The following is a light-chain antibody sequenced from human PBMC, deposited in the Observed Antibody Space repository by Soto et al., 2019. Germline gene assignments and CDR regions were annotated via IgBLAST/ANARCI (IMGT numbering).Light chain of an antibody. Sequence: QSVLTQPPSVSGAPGQRVTISCTGSSSNIGAGYDVHWYQQLPGTAPKLLIYGNSNRPSGVPDRFSGSKSGTSASLAITGLQAEDEADYYCQSDDSSLSGSGFGTGTKVTVL. J-gene: IGLJ1*01. CDR2: GNS. V-gene: IGLV1-40*01. CDR1: SSNIGAGYD. CDR3: QSDDSSLSGSG.